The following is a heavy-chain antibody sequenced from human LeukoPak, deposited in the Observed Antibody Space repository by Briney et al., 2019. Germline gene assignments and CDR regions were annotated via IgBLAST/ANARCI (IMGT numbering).Heavy chain of an antibody. D-gene: IGHD6-13*01. V-gene: IGHV1-18*01. J-gene: IGHJ5*02. CDR2: ISAYNGNT. Sequence: GASVKVSCKASGYTFTSYGISWVRQAPGQGLEWMGWISAYNGNTNYAQKLQGRVTTTTDTSTSTAYMELRSLRSDDTAVYYCARAPSSSWPLGDWFDPWGQGALVTVSS. CDR1: GYTFTSYG. CDR3: ARAPSSSWPLGDWFDP.